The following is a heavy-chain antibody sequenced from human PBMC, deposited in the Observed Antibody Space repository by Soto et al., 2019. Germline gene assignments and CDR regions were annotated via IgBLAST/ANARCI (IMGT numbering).Heavy chain of an antibody. CDR3: ARRRYGDYATYYFDH. J-gene: IGHJ4*02. CDR2: IYWDDDK. Sequence: SCPSLVNPTQTLPLTFPFSGVSLRTGGAGVGWLRQPPGKAPEWLALIYWDDDKRYSPSLKSRLTITKDTSKNQVVLTMTSMDPVDTAAYYCARRRYGDYATYYFDHWGQGTLVTVSS. V-gene: IGHV2-5*02. CDR1: GVSLRTGGAG. D-gene: IGHD4-17*01.